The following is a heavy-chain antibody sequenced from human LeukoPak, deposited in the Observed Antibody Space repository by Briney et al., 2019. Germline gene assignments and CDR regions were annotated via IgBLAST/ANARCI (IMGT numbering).Heavy chain of an antibody. CDR1: CFTFSNAW. J-gene: IGHJ6*02. CDR3: TTDSGFWSGSYYYYYYGMDV. Sequence: GGSLRLSCAASCFTFSNAWMNWVRQAPGKGLEWVGRIKSKTDGGTTDYAAPVKGRFTISRDDSKNTLYLQMNSLKTEDTAVYYCTTDSGFWSGSYYYYYYGMDVWGQGTTVTVSS. D-gene: IGHD3-3*01. V-gene: IGHV3-15*07. CDR2: IKSKTDGGTT.